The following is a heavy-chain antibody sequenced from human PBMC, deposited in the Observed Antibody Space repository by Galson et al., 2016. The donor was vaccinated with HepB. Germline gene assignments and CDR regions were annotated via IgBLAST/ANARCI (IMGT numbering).Heavy chain of an antibody. J-gene: IGHJ4*02. CDR1: GGSISSYY. Sequence: SETLSLTCTVSGGSISSYYWSWIRQPPGKGLEWIGNIYYSGSTNYNPSLKSRVTISVDTSKNQFSLKLSSVTAADTALYYCARHYCSSANCHYFDSWGQGTLVTVSS. CDR2: IYYSGST. V-gene: IGHV4-59*12. CDR3: ARHYCSSANCHYFDS. D-gene: IGHD2-2*01.